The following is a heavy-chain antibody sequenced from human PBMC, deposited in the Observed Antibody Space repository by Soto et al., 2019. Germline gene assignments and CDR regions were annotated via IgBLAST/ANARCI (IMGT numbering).Heavy chain of an antibody. CDR3: AREDSIIIPAVSDF. V-gene: IGHV3-21*01. CDR2: ISKSDYT. D-gene: IGHD2-2*01. J-gene: IGHJ4*02. Sequence: GGSLRLSCTVSGFAFNDYGINWVRQAPGKGLEWVSSISKSDYTYYSDSVKGRFTISRDNAKNSVSLQMNTLRVEDTAVYYCAREDSIIIPAVSDFWGQGTLVTVSS. CDR1: GFAFNDYG.